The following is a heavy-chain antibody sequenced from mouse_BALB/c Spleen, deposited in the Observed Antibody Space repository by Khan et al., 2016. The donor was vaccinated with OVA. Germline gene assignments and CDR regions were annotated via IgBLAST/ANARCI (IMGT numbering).Heavy chain of an antibody. V-gene: IGHV1S135*01. Sequence: VQLQQSGPELMKPGASVKISCKASGYSFTNYYIHWVKQSHGQSLEWLGYIDPFNGGTTYNQKFKGTATLTVDKSSSTAYMHLNNLTSEDSAVYYCTRLGTMGWFTYWGQGTLVTVSA. D-gene: IGHD1-1*02. CDR1: GYSFTNYY. J-gene: IGHJ3*01. CDR2: IDPFNGGT. CDR3: TRLGTMGWFTY.